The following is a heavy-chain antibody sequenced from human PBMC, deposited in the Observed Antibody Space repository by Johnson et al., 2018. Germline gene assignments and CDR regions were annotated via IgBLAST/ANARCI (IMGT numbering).Heavy chain of an antibody. J-gene: IGHJ6*02. CDR3: AKDKATSTYYGMDL. Sequence: VQLVESGGGLVQPGRSLRLSCAASGFTFDDYAMHWVRHAPGQGMEWVSGINWNCGCIGYADSVKGRFTISRDNAKNSLFLQMNRRCAEDPALYYCAKDKATSTYYGMDLWGQGTTGTVSS. D-gene: IGHD5-24*01. CDR2: INWNCGCI. V-gene: IGHV3-9*01. CDR1: GFTFDDYA.